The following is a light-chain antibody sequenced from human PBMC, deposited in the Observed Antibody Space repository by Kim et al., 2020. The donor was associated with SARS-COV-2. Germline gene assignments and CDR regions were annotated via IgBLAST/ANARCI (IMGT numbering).Light chain of an antibody. CDR1: DSDIAAHKY. CDR2: DIT. CDR3: GSFSSGSPFV. V-gene: IGLV2-14*03. Sequence: GHAITSPSTETDSDIAAHKYVSWYQQHPGKAPRLVIYDITNRPSGVSDRFSGSKSGLTASLTISGLQADDEADYYCGSFSSGSPFVFGGGTKVTVL. J-gene: IGLJ1*01.